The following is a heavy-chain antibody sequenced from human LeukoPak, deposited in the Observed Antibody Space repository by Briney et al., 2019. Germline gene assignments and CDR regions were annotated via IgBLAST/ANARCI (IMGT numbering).Heavy chain of an antibody. D-gene: IGHD2-8*01. Sequence: GASVKVSCKASGYTFTSYDINWVRQATGQGLEWMGWMNPNSGNTGYSQKFQGRVTMTRNTSISTAYMELSSLRSEDTAVYYCASRMVSYYYYYYGMDVWGQGTTVTVSS. CDR1: GYTFTSYD. J-gene: IGHJ6*02. CDR2: MNPNSGNT. V-gene: IGHV1-8*01. CDR3: ASRMVSYYYYYYGMDV.